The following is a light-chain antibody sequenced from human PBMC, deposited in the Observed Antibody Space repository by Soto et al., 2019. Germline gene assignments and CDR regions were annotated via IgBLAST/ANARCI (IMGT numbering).Light chain of an antibody. CDR3: QAWDSSTDQNVV. CDR1: KIGTKS. Sequence: SYELTQPPSVSVAPGQTARITCGGNKIGTKSVHWYQQKPGQAPVLVVFDDSDRPSGIPERFSGSNSGNTATLTISRVEAGDEADYYCQAWDSSTDQNVVFGGGTKLTVL. V-gene: IGLV3-21*02. CDR2: DDS. J-gene: IGLJ2*01.